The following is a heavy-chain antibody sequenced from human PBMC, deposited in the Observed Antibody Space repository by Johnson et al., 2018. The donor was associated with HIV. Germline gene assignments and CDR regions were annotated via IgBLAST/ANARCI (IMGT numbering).Heavy chain of an antibody. V-gene: IGHV3-64*01. J-gene: IGHJ3*02. Sequence: VQLVESGGGLVQPGGSLRLSCAASGFTVSSNYMSWVRQAPGKGLEYVSAISSNGGSTYYANSVKGRFTISRDNSKNTLYLQMGSLRAEDMAVYYCARGGRGYSYSYAFDIWGQGTMVTVSS. CDR1: GFTVSSNY. D-gene: IGHD5-18*01. CDR2: ISSNGGST. CDR3: ARGGRGYSYSYAFDI.